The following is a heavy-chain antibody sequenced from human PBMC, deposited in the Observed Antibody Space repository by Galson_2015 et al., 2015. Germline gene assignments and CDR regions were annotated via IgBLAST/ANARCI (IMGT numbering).Heavy chain of an antibody. J-gene: IGHJ5*02. CDR3: ARGTSGYDT. D-gene: IGHD5-12*01. CDR2: ISTSSTI. V-gene: IGHV3-48*01. CDR1: GFTFSSYN. Sequence: SLRLSCAASGFTFSSYNMIWVRQTPGKGLEWIAFISTSSTIYYAESVKDRFTISRDNAKNSLYLQMDSLGAEDTAVYYCARGTSGYDTWGQGTLVTVSS.